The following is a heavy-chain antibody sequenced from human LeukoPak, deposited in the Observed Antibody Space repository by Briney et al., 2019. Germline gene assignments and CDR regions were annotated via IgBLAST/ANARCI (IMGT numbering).Heavy chain of an antibody. D-gene: IGHD3-10*01. CDR2: ISSTGGTI. CDR3: ARAATYYYGSGSYYNADPFDY. CDR1: GFTFSNYL. J-gene: IGHJ4*02. Sequence: PGGSLRLSCVGSGFTFSNYLMNWVRQAPGKGLEWVSFISSTGGTIYYADSVKGRFTISRDNSKNTLYLQMNSLRAEDTAVYYCARAATYYYGSGSYYNADPFDYWGQGTLVTVSS. V-gene: IGHV3-48*01.